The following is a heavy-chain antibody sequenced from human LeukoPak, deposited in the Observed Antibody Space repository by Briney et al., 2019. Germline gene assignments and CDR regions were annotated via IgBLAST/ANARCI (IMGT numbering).Heavy chain of an antibody. CDR1: GYTFNANY. CDR3: TRVTRDGYTFDY. V-gene: IGHV1-2*02. D-gene: IGHD5-24*01. J-gene: IGHJ4*02. Sequence: ASVKVSCKASGYTFNANYIHWVRQAPGQGLEWLGRVNPTSGDTKYAQKFQGRVTMTRDTSINTAYMELSRLRADDAAIYYCTRVTRDGYTFDYWGRGTLLTVSS. CDR2: VNPTSGDT.